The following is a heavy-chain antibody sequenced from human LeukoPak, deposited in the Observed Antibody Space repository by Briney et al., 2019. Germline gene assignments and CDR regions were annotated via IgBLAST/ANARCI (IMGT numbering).Heavy chain of an antibody. D-gene: IGHD2-2*01. Sequence: SETLSLTCTVSGGSISSYYWSWIRQPAGKGLEWIGRIHTSGSTNYSPSLKSRVTMSGDTSKNQFSLKLSSVTAADTAVYYCARDSRYCSSTSCYHYMDVWGKGTTVTISS. CDR1: GGSISSYY. CDR2: IHTSGST. V-gene: IGHV4-4*07. J-gene: IGHJ6*03. CDR3: ARDSRYCSSTSCYHYMDV.